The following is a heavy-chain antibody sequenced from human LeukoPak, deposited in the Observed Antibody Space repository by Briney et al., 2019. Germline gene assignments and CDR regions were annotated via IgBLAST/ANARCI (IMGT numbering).Heavy chain of an antibody. D-gene: IGHD3-16*01. V-gene: IGHV3-7*03. Sequence: GGSLRLSCSASGFTFSTYWMSWVRQAPGKGLEWVASINHNGNVNYYVDSVKGRFTISRDNAKNSLYLQMSNLRAEDTAVYFCARGGGLDVWGQGATVTVSS. J-gene: IGHJ6*02. CDR3: ARGGGLDV. CDR2: INHNGNVN. CDR1: GFTFSTYW.